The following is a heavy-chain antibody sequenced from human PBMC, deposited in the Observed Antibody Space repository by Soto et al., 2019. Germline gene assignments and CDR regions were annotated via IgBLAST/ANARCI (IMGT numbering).Heavy chain of an antibody. CDR1: GDSNSSYY. J-gene: IGHJ4*02. CDR3: ARARNLLTGYYKGGFYYFDF. D-gene: IGHD3-9*01. Sequence: QVQLQESGPGLVKPAETLSLICSVSGDSNSSYYWSWIRQSPGKGLEWIGYISSSGSTTYNPSLKSRLTISLHTSNNQFSLTLDSGTAADTAVYYCARARNLLTGYYKGGFYYFDFWGQGTLVTVSS. V-gene: IGHV4-59*01. CDR2: ISSSGST.